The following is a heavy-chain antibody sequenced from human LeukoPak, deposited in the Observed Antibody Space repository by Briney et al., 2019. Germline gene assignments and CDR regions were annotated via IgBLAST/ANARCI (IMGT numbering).Heavy chain of an antibody. V-gene: IGHV4-59*01. J-gene: IGHJ6*02. D-gene: IGHD3-10*01. Sequence: SETLSLTCTVSGGSISSYYWLWIRQPPGKGLEWIGYIYCGGSANYNPSLKSRVTISVDTSKNQFSLKLSSVTAADTAVYYCATVGAPYGMDVWGQGTTVTVSS. CDR3: ATVGAPYGMDV. CDR1: GGSISSYY. CDR2: IYCGGSA.